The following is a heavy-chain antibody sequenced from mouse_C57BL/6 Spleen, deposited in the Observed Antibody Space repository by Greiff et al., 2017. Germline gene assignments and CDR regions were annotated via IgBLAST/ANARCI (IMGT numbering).Heavy chain of an antibody. CDR1: GFTFSDYY. J-gene: IGHJ2*01. CDR3: ARTYGSSLDY. D-gene: IGHD1-1*01. CDR2: INYDGSST. Sequence: EVQVVESEGGLVQPGSSMKLSCTASGFTFSDYYMAWVRQVPEKGLEWVANINYDGSSTYYLDSLKSRFIISRDNAKNILYLQMSSLKSEDTATYYCARTYGSSLDYWGQGTTLTVSS. V-gene: IGHV5-16*01.